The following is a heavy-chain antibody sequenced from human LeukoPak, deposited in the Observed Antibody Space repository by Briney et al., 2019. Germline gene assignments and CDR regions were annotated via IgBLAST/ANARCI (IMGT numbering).Heavy chain of an antibody. D-gene: IGHD5-24*01. Sequence: GASVKVSCKASGYIFTSYQMHWVRQAPGQGLEWMGAINPSGGVTNYAQKFQGRVTMTRDTSTSTVYMELSGLRSEDTAVYYCATGGYSRPIFADWGQGTLVTVSS. CDR2: INPSGGVT. J-gene: IGHJ4*02. V-gene: IGHV1-46*01. CDR3: ATGGYSRPIFAD. CDR1: GYIFTSYQ.